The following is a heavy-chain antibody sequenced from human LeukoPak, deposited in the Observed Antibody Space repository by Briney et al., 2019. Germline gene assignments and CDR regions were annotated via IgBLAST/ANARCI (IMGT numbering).Heavy chain of an antibody. D-gene: IGHD1-26*01. Sequence: PSETLSLTCAVYGGSFNGYYWSWIRQPPGKGLEWIGEINHSGSTNYNPSLKSRVTISVDTSKNQFSLKLSSVTAADTAVYYCARSLSYRYYYYMDVWGKGTTVTVSS. CDR1: GGSFNGYY. CDR3: ARSLSYRYYYYMDV. J-gene: IGHJ6*03. CDR2: INHSGST. V-gene: IGHV4-34*01.